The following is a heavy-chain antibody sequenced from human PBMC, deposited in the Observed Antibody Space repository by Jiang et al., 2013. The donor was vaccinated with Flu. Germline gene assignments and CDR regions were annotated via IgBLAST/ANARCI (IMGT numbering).Heavy chain of an antibody. D-gene: IGHD3-10*01. CDR1: GGSISSYY. J-gene: IGHJ5*02. CDR2: IYYSGST. CDR3: ATQSKFGETWFDP. V-gene: IGHV4-59*08. Sequence: GLVKPSETLSLTCTVSGGSISSYYWSWIRQPPGKGLEWIGYIYYSGSTNYNPSLKSRVTISVDTSKNQFSLKLGSVTAADTAVYYCATQSKFGETWFDPWGQGTLVTVSS.